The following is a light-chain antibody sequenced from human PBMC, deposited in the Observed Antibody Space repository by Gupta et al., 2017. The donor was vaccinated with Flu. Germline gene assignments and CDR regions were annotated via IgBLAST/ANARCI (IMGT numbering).Light chain of an antibody. J-gene: IGLJ3*02. Sequence: TVTISCTRSSGSVAGNNDEWCQQRPGSDPTTVIVYDDQRPSGVAAPFSCSIDSSCTSALLTIAGLKAEDDAYYYCPYYDSSNLVFGGGTKLTVL. V-gene: IGLV6-57*03. CDR3: PYYDSSNLV. CDR1: SGSVAGNN. CDR2: YDD.